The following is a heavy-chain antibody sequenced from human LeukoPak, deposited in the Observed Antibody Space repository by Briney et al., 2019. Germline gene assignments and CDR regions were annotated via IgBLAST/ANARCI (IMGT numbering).Heavy chain of an antibody. D-gene: IGHD6-13*01. CDR2: ISSGSTYI. J-gene: IGHJ6*04. CDR1: GFTFSSYS. V-gene: IGHV3-21*06. Sequence: GGSLRLSCAASGFTFSSYSMTWVRQAPGKGLEWVSSISSGSTYIHYADSVKGGFTISRDNAKNSLYLQMNSLRAEDTAVYYCARPIVADFYYGLDVWGKGTTVTVSS. CDR3: ARPIVADFYYGLDV.